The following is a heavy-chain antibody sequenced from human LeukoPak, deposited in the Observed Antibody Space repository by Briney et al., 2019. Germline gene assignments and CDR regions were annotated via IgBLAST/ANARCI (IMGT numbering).Heavy chain of an antibody. CDR1: GGSISSYY. CDR3: ARDGQLWRSYPFDY. D-gene: IGHD5-18*01. J-gene: IGHJ4*02. CDR2: IYYSGST. V-gene: IGHV4-59*12. Sequence: SETLSLTCAVSGGSISSYYWSWIRQPPGKGLEWIGYIYYSGSTNYNPSLKSRVTISVDTSKNQFSLKLSSVTAADTAVYYCARDGQLWRSYPFDYWGQGTLVTVSS.